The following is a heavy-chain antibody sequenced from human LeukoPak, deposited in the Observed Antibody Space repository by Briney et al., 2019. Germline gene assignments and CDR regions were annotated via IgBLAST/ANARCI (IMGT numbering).Heavy chain of an antibody. Sequence: PSETLSLTCTVSGGSISSGGYYWSWIRQPPGKGLEWIGYIYYSGSTYYNPSLKSRVTISVDTSKNQFSLKLSSVTAADTAVYYCARGGSGSYYKTIDYWGQGTLVTVSS. CDR2: IYYSGST. V-gene: IGHV4-30-4*01. CDR1: GGSISSGGYY. J-gene: IGHJ4*02. CDR3: ARGGSGSYYKTIDY. D-gene: IGHD3-10*01.